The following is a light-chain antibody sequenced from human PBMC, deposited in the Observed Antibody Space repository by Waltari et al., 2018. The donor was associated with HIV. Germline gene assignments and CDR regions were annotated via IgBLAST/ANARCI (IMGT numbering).Light chain of an antibody. Sequence: SVLTQPPSASGTPGQRVTISCSGSTSHIGSNSVFWYQHLPGTAPKLLIHRNNQRPSGVPARFSGSTSGTSASLAISGLRSEDEAEYYCVVWDDTLRGVIFGGGTKVAVL. CDR1: TSHIGSNS. CDR2: RNN. J-gene: IGLJ2*01. V-gene: IGLV1-47*01. CDR3: VVWDDTLRGVI.